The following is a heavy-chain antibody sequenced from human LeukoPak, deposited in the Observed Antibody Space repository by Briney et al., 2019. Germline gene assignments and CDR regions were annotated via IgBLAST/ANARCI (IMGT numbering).Heavy chain of an antibody. Sequence: GASVKVSCEASGYTFTDYYMHWVRQAPGQGPEWMGWINPNSGGTNYAQKFRGRVTMTRDTSISTVYMELSRLRSDDTAVYYCARVHSSGPTIHFDYWGQGTLVTVSS. V-gene: IGHV1-2*02. CDR1: GYTFTDYY. J-gene: IGHJ4*02. D-gene: IGHD6-19*01. CDR3: ARVHSSGPTIHFDY. CDR2: INPNSGGT.